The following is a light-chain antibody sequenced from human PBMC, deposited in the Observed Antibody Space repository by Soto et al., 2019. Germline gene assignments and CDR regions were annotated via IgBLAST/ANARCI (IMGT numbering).Light chain of an antibody. CDR1: QAISHY. Sequence: DIQMTQSPSAMSASVGDRVTITCRASQAISHYLAWFHQRPGEVPKRLIYGASTLQSGVPSRFSGSGSGTDFTLTISSLQPEDFGTYYCLQHNTYPLSFGGGIQVE. V-gene: IGKV1-17*03. CDR3: LQHNTYPLS. J-gene: IGKJ4*01. CDR2: GAS.